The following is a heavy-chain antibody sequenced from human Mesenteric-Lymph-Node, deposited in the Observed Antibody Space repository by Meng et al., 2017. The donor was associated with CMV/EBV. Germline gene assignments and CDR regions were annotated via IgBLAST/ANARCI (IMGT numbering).Heavy chain of an antibody. Sequence: GGSLRLSCAASGFTFDDYAMHWVRQAPGKGLEWVSGISWNSGSIGYADSVKGRFTISRDNAKNSLYLQMNSQRAEDTALYYCAKDPDSGSYLRYGMDVWGQGTTVTVSS. V-gene: IGHV3-9*01. J-gene: IGHJ6*02. CDR3: AKDPDSGSYLRYGMDV. CDR1: GFTFDDYA. D-gene: IGHD1-26*01. CDR2: ISWNSGSI.